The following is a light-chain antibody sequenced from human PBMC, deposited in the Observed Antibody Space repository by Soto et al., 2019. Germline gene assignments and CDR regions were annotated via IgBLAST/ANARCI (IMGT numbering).Light chain of an antibody. J-gene: IGLJ2*01. Sequence: SYELTQPPSVSVSPGQTASITCSGDKLGDKYACWYQQKPGQSPVLVIYQDSKRPSGIPERFSGSNSGNTATLTIIGTQAMDEADYYFQAWDSSTVVFGGGTKVTVL. CDR2: QDS. CDR3: QAWDSSTVV. V-gene: IGLV3-1*01. CDR1: KLGDKY.